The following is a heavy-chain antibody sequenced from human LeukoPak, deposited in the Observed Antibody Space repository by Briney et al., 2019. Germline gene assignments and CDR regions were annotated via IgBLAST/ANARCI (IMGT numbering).Heavy chain of an antibody. D-gene: IGHD3-3*01. CDR2: IYYRGST. CDR3: ARVALNYDFWSGTYCYYYMDV. J-gene: IGHJ6*03. V-gene: IGHV4-59*01. CDR1: GGSIRSYY. Sequence: SETLSLTCTVSGGSIRSYYWSCIRQSPGRGLEWIGFIYYRGSTNYNPSLKSRVTMSVDMSKNQFSQKVRSVTAADTAVYYCARVALNYDFWSGTYCYYYMDVWGKGTTVTVSS.